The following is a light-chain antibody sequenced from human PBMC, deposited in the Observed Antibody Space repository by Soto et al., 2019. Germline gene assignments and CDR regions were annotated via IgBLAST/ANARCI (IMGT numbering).Light chain of an antibody. CDR3: QTWGTGIV. Sequence: QPVLTQSPSASASLGASVTLTCTLSSGHSSYAIAWHQQQPEKGPRYLMKLNSDGSHSKGDGIPDRFSGSSSGAERYLTISSLQSEDEADYYCQTWGTGIVFGGGTKLTVL. V-gene: IGLV4-69*01. J-gene: IGLJ2*01. CDR2: LNSDGSH. CDR1: SGHSSYA.